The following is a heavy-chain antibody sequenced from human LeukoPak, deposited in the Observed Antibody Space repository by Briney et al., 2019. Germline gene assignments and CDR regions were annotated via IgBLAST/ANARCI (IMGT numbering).Heavy chain of an antibody. D-gene: IGHD2-21*02. CDR2: IKSKTDGGTT. Sequence: PGGSLRLSCAASGFTFSNAWMNWVRQAPGKGLEWVSRIKSKTDGGTTDYAAPVKGRFTISRDDSKNTLYLQMNSLKTEDTAVYYCTTDAEHIVVVTAPHDAFDIWGQGTMVTVSS. CDR3: TTDAEHIVVVTAPHDAFDI. CDR1: GFTFSNAW. J-gene: IGHJ3*02. V-gene: IGHV3-15*07.